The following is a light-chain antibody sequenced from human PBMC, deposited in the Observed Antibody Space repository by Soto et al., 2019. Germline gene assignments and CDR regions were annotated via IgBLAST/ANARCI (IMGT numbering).Light chain of an antibody. CDR3: QQHSNWPLT. Sequence: DIVLTQSPATLSVSPGERATLSCRASLPISNKLAWYQQRPGQSLRLLIYGASARAHGVPARFSGSGSGTEFTLTISSLQSEDLAVYYCQQHSNWPLTFGGGTKVEIK. CDR1: LPISNK. V-gene: IGKV3-15*01. CDR2: GAS. J-gene: IGKJ4*01.